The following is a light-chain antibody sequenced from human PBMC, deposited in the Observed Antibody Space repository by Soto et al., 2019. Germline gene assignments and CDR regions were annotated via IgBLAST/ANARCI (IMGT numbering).Light chain of an antibody. Sequence: EIVMTQSPATLSVSPGERVTLSFSASQSVNNNYLAWYQQRPGQAPRLLIYGASSRATGIPDRFSGSGSGTDFTLTISRLEPEDFAVYYCQQYDSSPRTFGQGTKVDIK. CDR2: GAS. CDR1: QSVNNNY. V-gene: IGKV3-20*01. J-gene: IGKJ1*01. CDR3: QQYDSSPRT.